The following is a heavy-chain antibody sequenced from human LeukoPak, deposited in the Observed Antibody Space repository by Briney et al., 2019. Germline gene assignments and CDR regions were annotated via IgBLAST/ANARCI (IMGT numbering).Heavy chain of an antibody. D-gene: IGHD1-1*01. CDR2: MSPYSGTT. Sequence: ASVKVSCKASVYTFTNFDITWVRQASGQGLEWMGWMSPYSGTTGSAQKFQGRVTMTRNTSINSAYLEIKNLTSDDTAVYYCARALDTTVLLGAYWGQGTPVTVSS. J-gene: IGHJ4*02. CDR3: ARALDTTVLLGAY. CDR1: VYTFTNFD. V-gene: IGHV1-8*01.